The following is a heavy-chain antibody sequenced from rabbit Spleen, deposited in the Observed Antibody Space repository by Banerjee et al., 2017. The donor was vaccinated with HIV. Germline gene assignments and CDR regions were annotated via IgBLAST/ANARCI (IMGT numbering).Heavy chain of an antibody. V-gene: IGHV1S40*01. Sequence: QSLEESGGGLVQPEGSLALTCKASGFSFSSNDYICWVRQAPGKGLEWISCIAGSSSGFTYSATWAKGRFTISKTSSTTVTLQMTSLTAADTATYFCARDTGSSFSSYGMDLWGPGPLVTVS. D-gene: IGHD8-1*01. CDR1: GFSFSSNDY. CDR3: ARDTGSSFSSYGMDL. J-gene: IGHJ6*01. CDR2: IAGSSSGFT.